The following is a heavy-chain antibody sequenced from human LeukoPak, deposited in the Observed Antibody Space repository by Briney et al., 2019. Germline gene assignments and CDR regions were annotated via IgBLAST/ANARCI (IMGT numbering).Heavy chain of an antibody. V-gene: IGHV3-30*04. CDR2: ISYDGSNK. Sequence: PGGSLRLSCAASGFTFSSYAMHWVRQAPGKGLEWVAVISYDGSNKYYADSVKGRFTISRDNSKNTLYLQMNSLRAEDTAVYYCARGYYDILTDDAFDIWGQGTMVTVSS. CDR1: GFTFSSYA. CDR3: ARGYYDILTDDAFDI. J-gene: IGHJ3*02. D-gene: IGHD3-9*01.